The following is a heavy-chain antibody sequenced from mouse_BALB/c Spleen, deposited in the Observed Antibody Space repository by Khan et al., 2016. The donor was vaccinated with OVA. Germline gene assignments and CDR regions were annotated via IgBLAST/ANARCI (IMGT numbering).Heavy chain of an antibody. Sequence: VQLKQSGPGLVKPSQSLSLICTVTGYSITSDYAWNWIRQFPGNKLEWMGFISYSGNTNYNPPLKSRISITRDTSKNQFFLHLNSVTTEDTATYYCSRVYGGDFDYWGQGTTLTVSS. J-gene: IGHJ2*01. V-gene: IGHV3-2*02. CDR2: ISYSGNT. CDR1: GYSITSDYA. CDR3: SRVYGGDFDY. D-gene: IGHD1-1*01.